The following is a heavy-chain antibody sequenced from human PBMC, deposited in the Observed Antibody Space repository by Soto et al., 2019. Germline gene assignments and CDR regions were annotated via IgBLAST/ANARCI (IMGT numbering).Heavy chain of an antibody. CDR1: GGSISSGGYY. CDR2: IYYSGST. Sequence: SETLSLTCTVSGGSISSGGYYWSRIRQHPGKGLEWIGYIYYSGSTYYNPSLKSRVTISVDTSKNQFSLKLSSVTAADTAVYYCARALVDTAMVTAGFWFDPWGQGTLVTVS. D-gene: IGHD5-18*01. V-gene: IGHV4-31*03. J-gene: IGHJ5*02. CDR3: ARALVDTAMVTAGFWFDP.